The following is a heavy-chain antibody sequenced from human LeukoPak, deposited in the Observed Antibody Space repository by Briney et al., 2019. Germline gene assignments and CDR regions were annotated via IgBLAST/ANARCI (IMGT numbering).Heavy chain of an antibody. CDR3: AREHIAAAGTGRVNWFDP. Sequence: GGSLRLSCAASGFTFSSYSMNWVRQAPGKGLEWVSSISSSSYIYYADSVKGRFTISRDNAKNSLYLQMNSLRAEDTAVYYCAREHIAAAGTGRVNWFDPWGQGTLVTVSS. J-gene: IGHJ5*02. CDR2: ISSSSYI. V-gene: IGHV3-21*01. CDR1: GFTFSSYS. D-gene: IGHD6-13*01.